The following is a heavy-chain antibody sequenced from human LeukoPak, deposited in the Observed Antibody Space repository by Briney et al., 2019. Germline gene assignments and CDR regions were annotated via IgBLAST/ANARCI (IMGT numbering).Heavy chain of an antibody. Sequence: GASVKVSCKASGYTFTSYYMRRVRQAPGQGLEWMGIINPSGGSTSYAQKFQGRVTMTRDMSTSTVYMELSSLRSEDTAVYYCARERRGSGWYKDWFDPWGQGTLVTVSS. CDR3: ARERRGSGWYKDWFDP. CDR1: GYTFTSYY. CDR2: INPSGGST. D-gene: IGHD6-19*01. V-gene: IGHV1-46*01. J-gene: IGHJ5*02.